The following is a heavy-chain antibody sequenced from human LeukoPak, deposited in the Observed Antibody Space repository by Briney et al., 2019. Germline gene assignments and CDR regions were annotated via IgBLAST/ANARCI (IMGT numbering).Heavy chain of an antibody. CDR3: ARLTHSGSYYYYYYMDV. V-gene: IGHV5-51*01. D-gene: IGHD1-26*01. CDR2: IYPGDSDT. CDR1: GYSFTSYW. Sequence: GASLKICCKGPGYSFTSYWIGWVRQMPGKGLEWMGIIYPGDSDTRYSPSFQGQVTISADKSISTAYLQWSSLKASDTAMYYCARLTHSGSYYYYYYMDVWGKGTTVTVSS. J-gene: IGHJ6*03.